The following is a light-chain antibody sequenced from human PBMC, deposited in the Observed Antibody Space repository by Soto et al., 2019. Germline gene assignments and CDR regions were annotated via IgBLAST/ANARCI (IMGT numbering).Light chain of an antibody. CDR1: QDFSNY. J-gene: IGKJ4*01. CDR3: QQLNSFPLT. CDR2: VAS. V-gene: IGKV1-9*01. Sequence: IQMTQAPSTLSVSVGGSVTITCRASQDFSNYLAWYQQKPGEAPKLLIYVASTLHSGLPSRFSGSGSGTEFTLTINSLQPEDFATYYCQQLNSFPLTFGGGTKVDIK.